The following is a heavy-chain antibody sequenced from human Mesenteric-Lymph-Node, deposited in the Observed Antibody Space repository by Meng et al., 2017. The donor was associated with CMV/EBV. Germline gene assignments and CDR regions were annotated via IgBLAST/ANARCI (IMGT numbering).Heavy chain of an antibody. J-gene: IGHJ3*02. Sequence: GGSLRLSCAVSGVPVRSSYMTWVRQAPGKGLEWVSLTYSDGRTYYADSVKGRFTISRDDAKNSLYLQMNSLRAEDTAVYYCARVGVTIFGVVTGAFDIWGQGTVVTVSS. V-gene: IGHV3-53*01. CDR2: TYSDGRT. D-gene: IGHD3-3*01. CDR3: ARVGVTIFGVVTGAFDI. CDR1: GVPVRSSY.